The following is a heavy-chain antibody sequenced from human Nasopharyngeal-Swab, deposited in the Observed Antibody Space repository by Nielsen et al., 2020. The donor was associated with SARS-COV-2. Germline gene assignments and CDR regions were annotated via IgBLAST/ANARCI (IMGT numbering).Heavy chain of an antibody. Sequence: GESLKISCAVSGFIVSSTYMSWVRQAPGKGLEWVSVTEIGGITHYADSVKGRFTISRDSSTNTLYLQMNSLRVEDTAVYYCARDLRGGYCTTINCLGSWGQGTLVTVSS. CDR1: GFIVSSTY. CDR2: TEIGGIT. CDR3: ARDLRGGYCTTINCLGS. J-gene: IGHJ1*01. D-gene: IGHD2-8*01. V-gene: IGHV3-53*01.